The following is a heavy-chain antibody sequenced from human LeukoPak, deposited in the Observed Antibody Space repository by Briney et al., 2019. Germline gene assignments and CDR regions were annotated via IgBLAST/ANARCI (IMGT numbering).Heavy chain of an antibody. Sequence: PSETLSLTCTVSGGSISSYYWSWIRQPPGKGLEWIGYIHYSGSTNYNPSLKSRVTILVDTSKNQFSLKLSSVTAADTAVYYCARHKGFWSGFDYWGQGTLVTVSS. CDR3: ARHKGFWSGFDY. CDR1: GGSISSYY. CDR2: IHYSGST. J-gene: IGHJ4*02. D-gene: IGHD3-3*01. V-gene: IGHV4-59*01.